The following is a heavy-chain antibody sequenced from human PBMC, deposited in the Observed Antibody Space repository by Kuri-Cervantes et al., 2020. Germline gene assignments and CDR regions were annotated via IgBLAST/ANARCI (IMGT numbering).Heavy chain of an antibody. D-gene: IGHD3-16*01. V-gene: IGHV1-46*01. CDR2: INPSSFTT. J-gene: IGHJ4*02. CDR3: AREGGPETYYFDY. Sequence: GESLKISCAASGFTFSSYAMHWVRQAPGQGLEWMGIINPSSFTTDYAQKFQGRVTMTWDTPTSTVYMELSSLRSEDTAVYYCAREGGPETYYFDYWGQGALVTVSS. CDR1: GFTFSSYA.